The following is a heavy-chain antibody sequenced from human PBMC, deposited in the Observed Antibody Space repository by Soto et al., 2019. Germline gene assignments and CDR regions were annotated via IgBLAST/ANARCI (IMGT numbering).Heavy chain of an antibody. J-gene: IGHJ4*02. V-gene: IGHV1-69*01. Sequence: QVQLVQSGAEVKKPGSSVKVSCQASGGTFSGYALTWVRQAPGQGLEWMGEFVPLFGSTNYAQKFAGRITIIADGSTSTGYMELSTLRSEDTAVYYCATHSLGTSSPPYFDNWGQGTLVTVSS. CDR2: FVPLFGST. D-gene: IGHD2-15*01. CDR1: GGTFSGYA. CDR3: ATHSLGTSSPPYFDN.